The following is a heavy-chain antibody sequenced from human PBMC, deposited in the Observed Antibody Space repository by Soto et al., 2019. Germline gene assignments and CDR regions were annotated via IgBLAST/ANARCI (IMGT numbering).Heavy chain of an antibody. CDR1: GGSFTSNNW. V-gene: IGHV4-4*02. CDR3: ARGAYCGGDCYPRRGYYFDY. D-gene: IGHD2-21*02. J-gene: IGHJ4*02. Sequence: PSETLSLTCAVSGGSFTSNNWWTWVRQPPGQGLEWIGEIYRTGSTNYNPSLKSRVTISLDKSENQFSLKVTSLTAADTAVYYCARGAYCGGDCYPRRGYYFDYWGQGTLVTVSS. CDR2: IYRTGST.